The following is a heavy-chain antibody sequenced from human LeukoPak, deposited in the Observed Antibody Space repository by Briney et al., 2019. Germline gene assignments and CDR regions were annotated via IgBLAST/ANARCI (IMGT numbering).Heavy chain of an antibody. CDR1: GVSISSGGYY. Sequence: SQTLSLTCTVSGVSISSGGYYWSWIRQPPGKGLEWIGYIYYSGSTYYNPSLKSRVTISVDTSKNQFSLKLSSVTAADTAVYYCASLVRPWNWFDPWGQGTLVTVSS. CDR2: IYYSGST. J-gene: IGHJ5*02. D-gene: IGHD3-10*01. CDR3: ASLVRPWNWFDP. V-gene: IGHV4-30-4*01.